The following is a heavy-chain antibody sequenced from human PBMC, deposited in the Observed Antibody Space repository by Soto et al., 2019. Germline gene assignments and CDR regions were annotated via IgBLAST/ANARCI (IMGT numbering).Heavy chain of an antibody. CDR2: IKSKTDGGTT. Sequence: VESGGGLVKPGGSLRLSCAASGFTFSNAWMSWVRQAPGKGLEWVGRIKSKTDGGTTDYAAPVKGRFTISRDDSKNTLYLQMNSLKTEDTAVYYCARGAMLSFHGLDVWGQGTTVTVSS. V-gene: IGHV3-15*01. CDR3: ARGAMLSFHGLDV. J-gene: IGHJ6*02. CDR1: GFTFSNAW. D-gene: IGHD1-26*01.